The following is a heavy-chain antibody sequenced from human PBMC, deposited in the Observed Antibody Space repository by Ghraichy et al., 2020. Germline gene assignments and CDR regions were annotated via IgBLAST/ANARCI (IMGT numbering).Heavy chain of an antibody. CDR1: GGSFSGYY. CDR3: ARVKQGPVLTRRYYFDY. V-gene: IGHV4-34*01. D-gene: IGHD6-19*01. CDR2: INHRGST. Sequence: SETLSLTCAVYGGSFSGYYWSWIRQPPGEGLEWIGEINHRGSTNYNPSLKSRVTISVDTSKNQFSLKLSSVTAADTAVYYCARVKQGPVLTRRYYFDYWGQGTLFTVSS. J-gene: IGHJ4*02.